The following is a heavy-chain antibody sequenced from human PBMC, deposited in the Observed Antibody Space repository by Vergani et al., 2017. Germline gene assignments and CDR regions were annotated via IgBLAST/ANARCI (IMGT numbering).Heavy chain of an antibody. V-gene: IGHV7-4-1*02. CDR2: INTNTGNP. CDR3: ASGPVYYDILAGYSPGPLGPSEEDWFDP. D-gene: IGHD3-9*01. J-gene: IGHJ5*02. Sequence: QVQLVQSGSELKKPGASVKVSCKASGYTFTSYAMNWVRQAPGQGLEWMGWINTNTGNPTYAQGFTGRFVFSLDTSVITAYLQISSLKAEDTAVYYFASGPVYYDILAGYSPGPLGPSEEDWFDPWGQGTLVTVSS. CDR1: GYTFTSYA.